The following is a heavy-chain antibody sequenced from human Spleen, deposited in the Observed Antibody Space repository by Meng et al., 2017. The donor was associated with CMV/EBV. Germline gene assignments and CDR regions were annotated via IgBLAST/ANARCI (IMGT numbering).Heavy chain of an antibody. CDR2: INHSGST. V-gene: IGHV4-34*01. J-gene: IGHJ4*02. D-gene: IGHD2-2*01. Sequence: GSFSGYYWSWIRQPPGKGLEWIGEINHSGSTNYNPSLKSRVTISVDTSKNQFSLKLSSVTAADTAVYYCATPRDYCSSTSCYRDNDYWGQGTLVTVSS. CDR1: GSFSGYY. CDR3: ATPRDYCSSTSCYRDNDY.